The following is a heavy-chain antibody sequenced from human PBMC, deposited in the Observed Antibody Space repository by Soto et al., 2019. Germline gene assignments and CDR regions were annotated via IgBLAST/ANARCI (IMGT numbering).Heavy chain of an antibody. CDR1: GFTFNTYS. V-gene: IGHV3-21*01. CDR3: VRDRGGRRNYYFDY. D-gene: IGHD2-15*01. J-gene: IGHJ4*02. Sequence: GVLRLSCAASGFTFNTYSMNWVRQAPGKGLEWVSSISSGASKMFYADSVKGRFTISRDYAKNSLYLQMNSLRAEDTAVYYCVRDRGGRRNYYFDYWGPGT. CDR2: ISSGASKM.